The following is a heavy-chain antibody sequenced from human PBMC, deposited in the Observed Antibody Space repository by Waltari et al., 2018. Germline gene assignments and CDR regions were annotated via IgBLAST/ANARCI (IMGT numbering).Heavy chain of an antibody. CDR3: ARDFLRGYYYDSSGYGTLDY. V-gene: IGHV1-69*08. D-gene: IGHD3-22*01. Sequence: QVQLVQSGAEVKKPGSSVKVSCKASGGTFSSYAISWVRQAPGQGLEWMGRIIPIFGTANYAQKFQGRVTITADKSTSTAYMELSSLRSEDTAVYYCARDFLRGYYYDSSGYGTLDYWGQGTLVTVSS. CDR2: IIPIFGTA. CDR1: GGTFSSYA. J-gene: IGHJ4*02.